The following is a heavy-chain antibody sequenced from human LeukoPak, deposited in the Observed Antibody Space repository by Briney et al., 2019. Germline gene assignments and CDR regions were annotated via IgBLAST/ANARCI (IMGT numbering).Heavy chain of an antibody. J-gene: IGHJ6*03. Sequence: SETLSLTCAVYGGSFNIYYWSWIRQSPGKGLEWIGGTNDSGTINYNPSLLSRVTVSLDRSKNQFSLKLSSVTTTDTAVYYCARRWNYGRNYYIDVWGKGATVSVSS. CDR3: ARRWNYGRNYYIDV. CDR2: TNDSGTI. D-gene: IGHD1-7*01. CDR1: GGSFNIYY. V-gene: IGHV4-34*01.